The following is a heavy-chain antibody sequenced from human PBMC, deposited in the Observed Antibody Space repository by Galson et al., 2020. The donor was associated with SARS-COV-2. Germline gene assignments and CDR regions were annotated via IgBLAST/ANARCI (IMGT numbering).Heavy chain of an antibody. Sequence: SGPTLVKPTQPLTLPCPFSGFSLSTSGMCVSWIRQHPGKALEWLALIDWDDDKYYSTSLKTRLTISKDTSKNQVVLTMTNMDPVDTATYYCARIDSSGWATYGDWGQRTLVTVSS. CDR3: ARIDSSGWATYGD. CDR1: GFSLSTSGMC. CDR2: IDWDDDK. V-gene: IGHV2-70*01. J-gene: IGHJ4*02. D-gene: IGHD6-19*01.